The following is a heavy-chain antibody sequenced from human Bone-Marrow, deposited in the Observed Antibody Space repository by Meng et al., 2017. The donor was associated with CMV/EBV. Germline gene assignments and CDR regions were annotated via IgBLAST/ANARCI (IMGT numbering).Heavy chain of an antibody. J-gene: IGHJ6*02. Sequence: SETLSLTCTVSGGSISSYYWSWIRQPPGKGLEWIGYIYYSGSTNYNPSLKSRVTISVDTSKNQFSLKLSSVTAADTAVYYCARKLYSGYEQGSYYYYYGMDVWGQGTTVTVSS. V-gene: IGHV4-59*12. CDR2: IYYSGST. CDR3: ARKLYSGYEQGSYYYYYGMDV. CDR1: GGSISSYY. D-gene: IGHD5-12*01.